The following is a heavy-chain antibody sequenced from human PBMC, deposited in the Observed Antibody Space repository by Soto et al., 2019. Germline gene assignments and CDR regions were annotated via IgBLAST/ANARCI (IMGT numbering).Heavy chain of an antibody. D-gene: IGHD4-17*01. CDR3: ARPTDYHYGMQV. CDR1: GYNFHTYW. V-gene: IGHV5-51*01. CDR2: IYPHDSDT. Sequence: GESLKISCNGSGYNFHTYWIAWVRQMPWKGLEWMGFIYPHDSDTRYSPSFRGQVTISADKSINTAYLQWTSLKASDTAIYFCARPTDYHYGMQVWGQGTTVTVS. J-gene: IGHJ6*02.